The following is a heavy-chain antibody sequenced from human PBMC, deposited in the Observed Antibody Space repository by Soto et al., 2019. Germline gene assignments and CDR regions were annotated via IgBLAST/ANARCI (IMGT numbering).Heavy chain of an antibody. J-gene: IGHJ3*02. D-gene: IGHD6-6*01. V-gene: IGHV3-7*03. CDR2: IKQDGSEK. CDR3: ARASRSSSSAFDI. Sequence: GGSLRLSCAASGFTFSSYWMSWVRQAPGKGLEWVANIKQDGSEKYYVDSVKGRFTISRDNAKNSLYLQMNSLRAEDTAVYYCARASRSSSSAFDIWGQGTMVTVSS. CDR1: GFTFSSYW.